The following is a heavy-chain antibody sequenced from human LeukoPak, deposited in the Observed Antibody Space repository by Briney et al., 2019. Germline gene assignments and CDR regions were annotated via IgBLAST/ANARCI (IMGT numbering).Heavy chain of an antibody. Sequence: SETLSLTCTVSGGSMRSYYWSWIRQPAGKGLEGIGRIYINGNTNYNPSLTSRVTLSVDTPKNQFSLKLSSVTAADTAVYWCARDPARYDSSGYDTWGQGTLVTASS. CDR1: GGSMRSYY. CDR3: ARDPARYDSSGYDT. CDR2: IYINGNT. J-gene: IGHJ4*02. V-gene: IGHV4-4*07. D-gene: IGHD3-22*01.